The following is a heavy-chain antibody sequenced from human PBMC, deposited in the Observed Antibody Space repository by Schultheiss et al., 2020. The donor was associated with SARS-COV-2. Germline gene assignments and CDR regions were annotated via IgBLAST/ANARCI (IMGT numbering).Heavy chain of an antibody. V-gene: IGHV4-39*07. CDR1: GGSISSGGYY. D-gene: IGHD3-3*01. J-gene: IGHJ6*04. CDR3: AKEVLRFLEWSRLDV. Sequence: SETLSLTCTVSGGSISSGGYYWSWIRQPPGKGLEWIGEINHSGSTNYNPSLKGRVSMSIDTSENKFSLKLSSVTAADTAVYYCAKEVLRFLEWSRLDVWGKGTTVTVSS. CDR2: INHSGST.